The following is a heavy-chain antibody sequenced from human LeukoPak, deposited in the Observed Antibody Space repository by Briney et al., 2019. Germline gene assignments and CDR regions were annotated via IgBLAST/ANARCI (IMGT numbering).Heavy chain of an antibody. D-gene: IGHD2-2*01. J-gene: IGHJ6*03. CDR2: IYTSGST. CDR3: AREGTLVPAATSYYCYMDV. CDR1: GGSISSGSYY. V-gene: IGHV4-61*02. Sequence: SETLSLTCTVSGGSISSGSYYWSWIRQPAGKGLEWIGRIYTSGSTNYNPSLKSRVTISVDTSKNQFSLKLSSVTAADTAVYYCAREGTLVPAATSYYCYMDVWGKGTTVTVSS.